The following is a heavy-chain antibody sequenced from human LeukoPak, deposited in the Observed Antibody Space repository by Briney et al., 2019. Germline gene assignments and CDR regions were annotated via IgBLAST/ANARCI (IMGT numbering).Heavy chain of an antibody. CDR3: AKDRRTYYYYYMDV. CDR2: INWNGGST. CDR1: GFTFDDYG. J-gene: IGHJ6*03. Sequence: PGGSLRLSCAASGFTFDDYGMSWVRQAPGKGLEWVSGINWNGGSTGCADSVKGRFTISRDNSKNSLYLQMNSLRTEDTALYYCAKDRRTYYYYYMDVWGKGTTVTVSS. V-gene: IGHV3-20*04.